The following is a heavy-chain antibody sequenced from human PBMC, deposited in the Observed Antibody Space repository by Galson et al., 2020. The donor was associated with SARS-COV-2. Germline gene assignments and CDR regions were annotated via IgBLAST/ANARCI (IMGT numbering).Heavy chain of an antibody. CDR1: GLTFKNYA. CDR3: AGEKDVEDIELLGEGMDV. V-gene: IGHV3-23*01. CDR2: ITGYGGGS. J-gene: IGHJ6*02. Sequence: GGSLRLSCVASGLTFKNYAMSWVRQAPGKGLEWVSTITGYGGGSYYADSVKGRFTISRDNPKNTLYVQMQSLRAEDTAVYYCAGEKDVEDIELLGEGMDVWGQGTTVTVS. D-gene: IGHD2-8*01.